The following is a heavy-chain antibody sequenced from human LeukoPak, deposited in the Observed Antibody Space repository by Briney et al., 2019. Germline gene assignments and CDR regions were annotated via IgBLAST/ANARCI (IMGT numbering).Heavy chain of an antibody. CDR2: INHSGST. Sequence: SETLSLTCAVYGGSFSGCYWSWIRQPPGKGLEWIGEINHSGSTNYNPSLKSRVTISVDTSKNQFSLKLSSVTAVDTAVYYCARLRSYVWGSYRYTGFDYWGQGTLVTVSS. V-gene: IGHV4-34*01. CDR1: GGSFSGCY. J-gene: IGHJ4*02. CDR3: ARLRSYVWGSYRYTGFDY. D-gene: IGHD3-16*02.